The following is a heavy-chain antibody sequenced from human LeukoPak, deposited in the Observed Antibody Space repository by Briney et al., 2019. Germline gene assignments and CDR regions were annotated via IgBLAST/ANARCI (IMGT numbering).Heavy chain of an antibody. CDR2: IYYSGST. J-gene: IGHJ6*02. V-gene: IGHV4-34*01. Sequence: PSETLSLTCAVYGGSFSGYYWSWIRQPPGKGLEWVGSIYYSGSTYYNPSLKSRVTISVDTSKNQFSLKLSSVTAADTAVYYCARQGRVTGYYYGMDVWGQGATVTVSS. CDR1: GGSFSGYY. D-gene: IGHD3-10*01. CDR3: ARQGRVTGYYYGMDV.